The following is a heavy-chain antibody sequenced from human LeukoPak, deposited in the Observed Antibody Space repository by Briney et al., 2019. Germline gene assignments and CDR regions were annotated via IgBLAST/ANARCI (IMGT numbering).Heavy chain of an antibody. CDR1: GGSISSYY. J-gene: IGHJ5*02. CDR3: AREYSSSSLAYWFDP. CDR2: IYYSGST. D-gene: IGHD6-6*01. Sequence: SETLSLTCTVSGGSISSYYWSWIRQPPGKGLEWIGYIYYSGSTNYNPSLKSRVAISVDTSKNQFSLKLSSVTAADTAVYYCAREYSSSSLAYWFDPWGQGTLVTVSS. V-gene: IGHV4-59*01.